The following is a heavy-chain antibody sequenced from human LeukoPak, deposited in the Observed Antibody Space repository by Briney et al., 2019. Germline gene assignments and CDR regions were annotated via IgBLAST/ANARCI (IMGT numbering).Heavy chain of an antibody. CDR2: IYYSGST. CDR3: ARRAAYGRIFDY. J-gene: IGHJ4*02. CDR1: GGSISSSSYY. Sequence: SETLSLTCTVSGGSISSSSYYWGWIRQPPGKGLEWIGSIYYSGSTYYNPSLKSRVTISVDTSKNQFSLKLSSVTAADTAVYYCARRAAYGRIFDYWGQGTLVTVSS. D-gene: IGHD3-16*01. V-gene: IGHV4-39*07.